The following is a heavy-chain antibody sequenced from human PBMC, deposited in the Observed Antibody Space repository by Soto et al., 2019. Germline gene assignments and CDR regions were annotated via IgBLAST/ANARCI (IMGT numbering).Heavy chain of an antibody. CDR1: GGSISRSSYY. D-gene: IGHD4-17*01. CDR3: ARHDYGGFGL. V-gene: IGHV4-39*01. Sequence: QLRLQESGPGLVKPSETLSLTCTVSGGSISRSSYYWGWIRQPPGKGLEWIGSIYYSGSTYYNPSLKSRVTISVDTSKNQFSLKLSSVTAADTAVYYCARHDYGGFGLWGQGTLVTVSS. CDR2: IYYSGST. J-gene: IGHJ4*02.